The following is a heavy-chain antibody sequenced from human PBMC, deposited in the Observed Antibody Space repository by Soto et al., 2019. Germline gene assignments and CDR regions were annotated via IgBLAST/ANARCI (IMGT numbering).Heavy chain of an antibody. Sequence: PSETLSLTCTVSGGSISSGDYYWSWIRQPPGKGLEWIGYIYYSGSTYYNPSLKSRVTISVDTSKNQFSLKLSSVAAADTAVYYCARGTFKPDIVVVPAAIPWFDPWGQGTLVTVSS. CDR1: GGSISSGDYY. CDR3: ARGTFKPDIVVVPAAIPWFDP. J-gene: IGHJ5*02. V-gene: IGHV4-30-4*01. CDR2: IYYSGST. D-gene: IGHD2-2*01.